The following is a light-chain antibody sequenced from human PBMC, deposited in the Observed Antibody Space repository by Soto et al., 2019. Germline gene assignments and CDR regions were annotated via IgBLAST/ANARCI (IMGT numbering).Light chain of an antibody. J-gene: IGKJ1*01. Sequence: EDRVTMNCRASQSISSWLAWYQQKPGKAPKLLIYATSGLQSGVPSRFSGSGSGTDFTLTISSLQREDFAAYYCQQSFSSSWTVGQGTKVDIK. CDR1: QSISSW. CDR2: ATS. V-gene: IGKV1-39*01. CDR3: QQSFSSSWT.